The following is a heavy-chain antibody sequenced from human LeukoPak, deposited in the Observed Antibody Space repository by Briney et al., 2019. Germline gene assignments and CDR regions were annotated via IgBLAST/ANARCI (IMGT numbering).Heavy chain of an antibody. V-gene: IGHV1-2*04. J-gene: IGHJ5*02. Sequence: GASVKVSCKASGYTFTGYYMHGVRQAPGQGLEWMGWINPNSGGTNYAQKFQGWVTMTRDTSISTAYMELSRLRSDDTAVYYCARGPPIVVVPTARIDPWGQGTLVTVSS. D-gene: IGHD2-2*01. CDR2: INPNSGGT. CDR3: ARGPPIVVVPTARIDP. CDR1: GYTFTGYY.